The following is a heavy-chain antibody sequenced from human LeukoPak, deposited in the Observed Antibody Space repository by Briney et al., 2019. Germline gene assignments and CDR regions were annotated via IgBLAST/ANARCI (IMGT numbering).Heavy chain of an antibody. CDR1: GFTFSSYW. D-gene: IGHD2-2*01. J-gene: IGHJ4*02. CDR3: VKWGPYCSTYYCPALES. V-gene: IGHV3-74*01. CDR2: INKDGNTT. Sequence: GGSLRLSCAASGFTFSSYWMHWVRQAPGKGLVWVSRINKDGNTTTYADSVKGRFTISRDNAKNTLYLQMNSLRAEDTAVYFCVKWGPYCSTYYCPALESWGQGTLVTVSS.